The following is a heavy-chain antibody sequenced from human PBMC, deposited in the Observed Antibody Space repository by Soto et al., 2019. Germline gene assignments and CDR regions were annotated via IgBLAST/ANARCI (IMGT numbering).Heavy chain of an antibody. D-gene: IGHD3-10*01. Sequence: GSLRLSCTASGFTFGDYAMSWFRQAPGKGLEWVGFIRSKAYGGTTEYAASVKGRFTISRDDSKSIAYLQMNSPKTEDTAVYYCTREDGSGSYNYYYYMDVWGKGTTVTVSS. J-gene: IGHJ6*03. V-gene: IGHV3-49*03. CDR3: TREDGSGSYNYYYYMDV. CDR2: IRSKAYGGTT. CDR1: GFTFGDYA.